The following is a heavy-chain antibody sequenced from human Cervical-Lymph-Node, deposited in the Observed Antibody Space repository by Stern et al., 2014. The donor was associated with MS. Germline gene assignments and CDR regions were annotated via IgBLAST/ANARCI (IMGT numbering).Heavy chain of an antibody. CDR1: GASISDTNW. D-gene: IGHD5-12*01. Sequence: VQLQESGPGLMKPSGTLSLTCDVSGASISDTNWWGWVRQPPGMGLEWIGEVHHSGTTNFNPSLKSRVTMSVDNSKNQSPREMHPVTAADTAVYFCARVYSGYDWFDFWGQGALVTVSS. J-gene: IGHJ4*02. V-gene: IGHV4-4*02. CDR3: ARVYSGYDWFDF. CDR2: VHHSGTT.